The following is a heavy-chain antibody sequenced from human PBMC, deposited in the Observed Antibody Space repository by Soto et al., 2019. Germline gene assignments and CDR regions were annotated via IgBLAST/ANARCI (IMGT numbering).Heavy chain of an antibody. CDR3: ARERPDGARLDP. J-gene: IGHJ5*02. Sequence: QVQLQESGPGLVKPSQTLYLTCSVSGGSISSGDYYWSWIRQPPGKGLEWTGYIYHSGSTYYNPSRKSRVTIAVDTSKNQFSLKLSSVTAAATAVYYCARERPDGARLDPWGQGTLVTVSS. D-gene: IGHD6-6*01. V-gene: IGHV4-30-4*01. CDR2: IYHSGST. CDR1: GGSISSGDYY.